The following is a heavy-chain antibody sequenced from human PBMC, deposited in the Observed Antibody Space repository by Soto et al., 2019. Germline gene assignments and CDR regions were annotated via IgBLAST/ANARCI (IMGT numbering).Heavy chain of an antibody. Sequence: ASVKVSCKASGYTFTSYYMHWVRQAPGQGLEWMGIINPSGGSTSYAQKFQGRVTMTRDTSTSTVYMELSSLRSEDTAVSYCASDAGTAPYYYGMDVWGQGSKVNVYS. CDR2: INPSGGST. V-gene: IGHV1-46*01. CDR1: GYTFTSYY. CDR3: ASDAGTAPYYYGMDV. D-gene: IGHD6-13*01. J-gene: IGHJ6*02.